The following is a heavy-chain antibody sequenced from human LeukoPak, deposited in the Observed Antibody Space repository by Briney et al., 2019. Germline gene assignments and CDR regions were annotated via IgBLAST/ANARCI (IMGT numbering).Heavy chain of an antibody. Sequence: PSETLSLTXTVSGGSISSYYWSWIRQPPGKGLDWIGYIYYNGGTNYNPSLKSRVTISVDTSKNQFSLRLSSVTAADTAVYYCARHPDYWGQGTLVTVSS. V-gene: IGHV4-59*01. CDR3: ARHPDY. J-gene: IGHJ4*02. CDR2: IYYNGGT. CDR1: GGSISSYY.